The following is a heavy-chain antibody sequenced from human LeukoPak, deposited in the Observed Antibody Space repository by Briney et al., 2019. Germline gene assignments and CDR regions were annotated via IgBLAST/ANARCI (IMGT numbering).Heavy chain of an antibody. CDR2: IWYDGSNK. Sequence: GSLRLSCAASGFTFSSYGMHWVRQAPGKGLEWVAVIWYDGSNKYYADSVKGRFTISRGNSKNTLYLQMNSLRAEDTAVYYCARGYSSGWYTYYFGYWGQGTLVTVSS. V-gene: IGHV3-33*01. CDR3: ARGYSSGWYTYYFGY. D-gene: IGHD6-19*01. CDR1: GFTFSSYG. J-gene: IGHJ4*02.